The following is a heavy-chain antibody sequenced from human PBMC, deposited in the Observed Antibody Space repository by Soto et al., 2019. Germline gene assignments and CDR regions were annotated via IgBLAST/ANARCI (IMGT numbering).Heavy chain of an antibody. CDR3: ARGYYDFWSGYYTGPYYFDY. V-gene: IGHV4-59*01. CDR2: IYYSGST. CDR1: GGSISSYY. J-gene: IGHJ4*02. D-gene: IGHD3-3*01. Sequence: PSETLSLTCTVSGGSISSYYWSWIRQPPGKGLEWIGYIYYSGSTNYNPSLKSRVTISVDTSKNQFSLKLSSVTAADTAVYYCARGYYDFWSGYYTGPYYFDYWGQGTLVTVSS.